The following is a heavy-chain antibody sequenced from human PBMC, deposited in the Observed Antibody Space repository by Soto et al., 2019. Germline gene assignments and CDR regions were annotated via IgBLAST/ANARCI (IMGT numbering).Heavy chain of an antibody. J-gene: IGHJ6*02. D-gene: IGHD3-10*01. Sequence: PGGSLRLSCAASGFTFSSYAMHWVRQAPGKGLEWVAVISYDGSNKYYADSVKGRFTISRDNSKNTLYLQMNSLRAEDTAVYYCARATMAYYYYGMDVWGQGTTVTVSS. CDR1: GFTFSSYA. V-gene: IGHV3-30-3*01. CDR3: ARATMAYYYYGMDV. CDR2: ISYDGSNK.